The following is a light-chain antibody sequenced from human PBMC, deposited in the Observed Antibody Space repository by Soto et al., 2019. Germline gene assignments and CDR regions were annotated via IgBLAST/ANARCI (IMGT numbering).Light chain of an antibody. CDR1: HSISSY. CDR2: AAA. CDR3: QQSYSTPIT. V-gene: IGKV1-39*01. J-gene: IGKJ5*01. Sequence: DIQMTQTPCSMSASVGDSITITCRASHSISSYLNCYQQKPGNAPTIMMYAAASLKSGVPSRFRGSGSGTDFTLTLSSLQPEDVATYSCQQSYSTPITFGQGTRLEIK.